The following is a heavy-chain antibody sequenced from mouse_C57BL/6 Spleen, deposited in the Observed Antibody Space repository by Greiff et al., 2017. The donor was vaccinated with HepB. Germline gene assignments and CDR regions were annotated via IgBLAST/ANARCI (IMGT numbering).Heavy chain of an antibody. CDR3: ARHGAMDY. CDR2: IYPGSGNT. CDR1: GYTFTDYY. J-gene: IGHJ4*01. Sequence: VKLMESGAELVRPGASVKLSCKASGYTFTDYYINWVKQRPGQGLEWIARIYPGSGNTYYNEKFKGKATLTAEKSSSTAYMQLSSLTSEDSAVYFCARHGAMDYWGQGTSVTVSS. V-gene: IGHV1-76*01.